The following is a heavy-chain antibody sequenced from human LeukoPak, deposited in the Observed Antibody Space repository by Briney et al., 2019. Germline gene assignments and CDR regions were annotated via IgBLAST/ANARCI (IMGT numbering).Heavy chain of an antibody. V-gene: IGHV4-28*01. CDR2: IYYSGST. D-gene: IGHD6-13*01. CDR1: GYSISSSNW. CDR3: ATYLAAAGLSAFDY. Sequence: SDTLSLTCAVSGYSISSSNWWGWIRQPPGKGLEWIGYIYYSGSTYYNPSLKSRVTISVDTSKNQFSLKLSSVTAADTAVYYCATYLAAAGLSAFDYWGQGTLVTVSS. J-gene: IGHJ4*02.